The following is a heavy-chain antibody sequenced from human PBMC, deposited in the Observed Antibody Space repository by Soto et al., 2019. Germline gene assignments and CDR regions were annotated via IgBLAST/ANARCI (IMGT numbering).Heavy chain of an antibody. J-gene: IGHJ4*02. D-gene: IGHD3-22*01. V-gene: IGHV3-43*01. CDR3: AKGPLDYDSSGYSYYFDY. CDR2: ISWDGGST. CDR1: GFTFDDYT. Sequence: PGGSLRLSCAASGFTFDDYTMHWVRQAPGKGLEWVSLISWDGGSTYYADSVKGRFTISRDNSKNSLYLQMNSLRTEDTALYYCAKGPLDYDSSGYSYYFDYWGQGTLVTVSS.